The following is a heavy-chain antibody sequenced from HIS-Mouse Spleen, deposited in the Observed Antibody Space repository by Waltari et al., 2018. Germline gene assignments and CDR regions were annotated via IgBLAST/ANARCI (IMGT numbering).Heavy chain of an antibody. J-gene: IGHJ4*02. CDR3: ARVTGGGY. CDR2: ISYDGSNK. D-gene: IGHD3-10*01. V-gene: IGHV3-30-3*01. Sequence: QVQLVESGGGVVQPGRSLRLSCASSGFTFSSYAMHWVRQVRGKGMGWVGVISYDGSNKDYADSVKGRFTISRDNSKNTLYLQMNSLRAEDTAVYSCARVTGGGYWGQGTLVTVSS. CDR1: GFTFSSYA.